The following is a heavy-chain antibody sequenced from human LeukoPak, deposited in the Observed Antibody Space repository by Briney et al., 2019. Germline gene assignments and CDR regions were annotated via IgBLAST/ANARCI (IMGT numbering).Heavy chain of an antibody. V-gene: IGHV3-7*01. CDR3: ARDPRGSLDY. CDR2: IKQDGSEK. CDR1: GFTFSNYW. D-gene: IGHD3-10*01. Sequence: PGGSLRLSCAGSGFTFSNYWMTWVRQAPGKGLEWGANIKQDGSEKYYADSVKGRFTISRDNAKNSLYLQMNNLRVEDTAVYHCARDPRGSLDYWGQGTLVTVSS. J-gene: IGHJ4*02.